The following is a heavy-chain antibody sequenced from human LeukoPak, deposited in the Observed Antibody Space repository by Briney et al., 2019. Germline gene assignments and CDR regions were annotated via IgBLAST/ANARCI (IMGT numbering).Heavy chain of an antibody. J-gene: IGHJ6*04. CDR2: MKPDGSEI. CDR3: AELGITMIGGV. D-gene: IGHD3-10*02. Sequence: GGSLRLSCAASGFTFTTYWMSWVRQAPGKGLEWVANMKPDGSEIFYVDSVKGRFTISRDNAKNSLYLQMNSLRAEDTAVYYCAELGITMIGGVWGKGTTVTISS. CDR1: GFTFTTYW. V-gene: IGHV3-7*01.